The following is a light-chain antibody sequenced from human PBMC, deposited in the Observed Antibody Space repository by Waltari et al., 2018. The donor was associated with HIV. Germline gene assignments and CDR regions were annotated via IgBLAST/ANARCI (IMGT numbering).Light chain of an antibody. J-gene: IGLJ3*02. Sequence: QSVLTQPPSVSGAPGQRVTIACTGTRSNIGAGFDVHWYQQIPGNAPKLLISDSNVRPSGVPDRFAGSKSGTSASLAITGLQSEDEADYYCQSYDMSQSGSLVFGGGTKLTVL. CDR2: DSN. CDR3: QSYDMSQSGSLV. V-gene: IGLV1-40*01. CDR1: RSNIGAGFD.